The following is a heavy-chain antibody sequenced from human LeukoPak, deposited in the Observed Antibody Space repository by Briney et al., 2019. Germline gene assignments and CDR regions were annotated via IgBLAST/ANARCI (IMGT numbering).Heavy chain of an antibody. CDR3: ARDKWEPRYAFDI. D-gene: IGHD1-26*01. J-gene: IGHJ3*02. Sequence: TETLSLTCAVYGGSFSGYYWSWIRQPPGKGLEWIGEINHSGSTNYNPSLKSRVTISVDKSKTQFSLKLSSVTAADTAVYYCARDKWEPRYAFDIWGQGTMVTVSS. CDR1: GGSFSGYY. V-gene: IGHV4-34*01. CDR2: INHSGST.